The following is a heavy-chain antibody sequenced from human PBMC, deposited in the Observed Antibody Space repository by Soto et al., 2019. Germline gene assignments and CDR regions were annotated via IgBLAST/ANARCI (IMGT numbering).Heavy chain of an antibody. CDR1: GCSFSSYA. V-gene: IGHV3-23*01. CDR3: AKESMPQHYGDTLFDY. CDR2: FSAGGRA. J-gene: IGHJ4*02. Sequence: QLLESGGGLVQPGGSLRLSCEASGCSFSSYALSWVRQAPGKGLEWVSTFSAGGRAYYADSVKGRFTIAKDTSKNTLRLQASSLSAEDTAVYYCAKESMPQHYGDTLFDYWGQGTRVTVSS. D-gene: IGHD4-17*01.